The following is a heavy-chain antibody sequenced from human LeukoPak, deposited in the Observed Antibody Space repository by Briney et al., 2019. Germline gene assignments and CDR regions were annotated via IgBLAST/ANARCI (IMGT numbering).Heavy chain of an antibody. CDR3: ARDLPRLWGSIVGDHKRIAC. CDR1: GFSISSYG. D-gene: IGHD1-26*01. V-gene: IGHV3-7*01. CDR2: IKKDGSEK. Sequence: PGGSLRLSCAASGFSISSYGMSWVRQAPGKGLEWVANIKKDGSEKFYVDSVKGRFTISRDNAKNSLSLQMNSLRAEDTAVYYCARDLPRLWGSIVGDHKRIACWGQGTLVTVAS. J-gene: IGHJ4*02.